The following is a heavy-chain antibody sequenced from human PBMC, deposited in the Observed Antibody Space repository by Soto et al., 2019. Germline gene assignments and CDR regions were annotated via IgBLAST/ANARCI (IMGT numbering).Heavy chain of an antibody. V-gene: IGHV1-2*02. CDR3: ARCSSTSCYVRGAQYYYGMDV. Sequence: ASVKVSCRASGYTFTGYYMHWVRQAPGQGLEWMGWINPNSGGTNYAQKFQGRVTITADESTSTAYMELSSLRSEDTAVYYCARCSSTSCYVRGAQYYYGMDVWGQGTTVTVSS. CDR2: INPNSGGT. J-gene: IGHJ6*02. D-gene: IGHD2-2*01. CDR1: GYTFTGYY.